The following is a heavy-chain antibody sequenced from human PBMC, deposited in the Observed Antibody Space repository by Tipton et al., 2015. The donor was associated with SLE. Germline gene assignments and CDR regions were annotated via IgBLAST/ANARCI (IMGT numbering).Heavy chain of an antibody. V-gene: IGHV4-31*11. Sequence: TLSLTCAVSGGSISSGGYSWSWIRQPPGKGLEWIGYIYYSGNTYYNPSLKSRVTISVDTSKNQFSLKLSSVTAADTAVYYCARDRVGGAFDIWGQGTMVTVSS. J-gene: IGHJ3*02. D-gene: IGHD1-26*01. CDR1: GGSISSGGYS. CDR2: IYYSGNT. CDR3: ARDRVGGAFDI.